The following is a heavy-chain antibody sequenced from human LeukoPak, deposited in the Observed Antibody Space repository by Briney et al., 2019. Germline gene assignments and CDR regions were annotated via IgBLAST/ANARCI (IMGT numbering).Heavy chain of an antibody. Sequence: SETLSLTCAVHGGSFSAYYWSWIRQSPEKGLEWIGEINHSGSTNYNPSLKSRVTMSVDTSKNQFSLKLSSVTAADTAVYYCARDWGYSSSRAPEDYYYYYMDVWGKGTTVTISS. CDR3: ARDWGYSSSRAPEDYYYYYMDV. CDR1: GGSFSAYY. J-gene: IGHJ6*03. CDR2: INHSGST. D-gene: IGHD6-13*01. V-gene: IGHV4-34*01.